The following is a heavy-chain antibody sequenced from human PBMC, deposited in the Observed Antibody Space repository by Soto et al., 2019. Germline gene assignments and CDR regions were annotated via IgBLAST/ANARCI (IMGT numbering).Heavy chain of an antibody. CDR3: AILSN. V-gene: IGHV3-53*01. J-gene: IGHJ4*02. Sequence: GGSLRLSCAASGFTVSSNYMNWVRQAPGKGLEWVSIIYSDGTTSYADSVKGRFTISRDNFKNTLHLQMNSLRAEDKAVYYCAILSNWGQGTLVTVSS. CDR1: GFTVSSNY. CDR2: IYSDGTT. D-gene: IGHD6-6*01.